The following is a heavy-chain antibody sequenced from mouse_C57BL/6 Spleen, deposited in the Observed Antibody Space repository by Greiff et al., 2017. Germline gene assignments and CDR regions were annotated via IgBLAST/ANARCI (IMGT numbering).Heavy chain of an antibody. CDR1: GYTFTDYE. CDR2: IDPETGGT. Sequence: QVQLQQSGAELVRPGASVTLSCKASGYTFTDYEMHWVKQTPVHGLEWIGAIDPETGGTAYNQKFKGKAILTADKSSSTAYMELRSLTSEDSAGYYCTRGATVVAPSFDYWGQGTTLTVSS. J-gene: IGHJ2*01. V-gene: IGHV1-15*01. CDR3: TRGATVVAPSFDY. D-gene: IGHD1-1*01.